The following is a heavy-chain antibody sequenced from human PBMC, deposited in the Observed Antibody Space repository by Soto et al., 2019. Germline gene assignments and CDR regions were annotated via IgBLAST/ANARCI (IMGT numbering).Heavy chain of an antibody. V-gene: IGHV1-69*13. Sequence: SVKVSCKASGGTFSSYAISWVRQAPGQGLEWMGGIIPIFGTANYAQKFQGRVTITADESTSTAYMELSSLRSEDTAVYYCARDAYRMTTVVTDYYYGMDVWGQGTTVTVSS. CDR1: GGTFSSYA. J-gene: IGHJ6*02. D-gene: IGHD4-17*01. CDR2: IIPIFGTA. CDR3: ARDAYRMTTVVTDYYYGMDV.